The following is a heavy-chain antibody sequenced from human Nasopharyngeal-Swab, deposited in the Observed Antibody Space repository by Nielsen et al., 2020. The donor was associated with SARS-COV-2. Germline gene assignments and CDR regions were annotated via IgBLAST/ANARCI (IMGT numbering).Heavy chain of an antibody. Sequence: GESLKIPCAASGFPFSSYAIHWVRQAPGKGLEWVAVISYDGSNKYYADSVKGRFTISRDNSKNTLYLQMNSLRAEDTAVYYCARVDYGGNSFGMDVWGQGTTVTVSS. J-gene: IGHJ6*02. V-gene: IGHV3-30*04. D-gene: IGHD4-23*01. CDR3: ARVDYGGNSFGMDV. CDR1: GFPFSSYA. CDR2: ISYDGSNK.